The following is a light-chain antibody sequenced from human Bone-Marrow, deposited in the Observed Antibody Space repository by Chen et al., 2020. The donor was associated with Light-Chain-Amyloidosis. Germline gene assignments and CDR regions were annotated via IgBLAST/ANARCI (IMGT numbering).Light chain of an antibody. CDR2: RNN. Sequence: QSVLTQPPSASVTPGQRVTISCSGARSNIGTNYVYWYQHFPGAAPNPLIHRNNQRPSGVPDRLSASKTGTSAFRAIGGLRSEDEADYYCAAWDGILSGYVFGTGTKVIVL. V-gene: IGLV1-47*01. J-gene: IGLJ1*01. CDR3: AAWDGILSGYV. CDR1: RSNIGTNY.